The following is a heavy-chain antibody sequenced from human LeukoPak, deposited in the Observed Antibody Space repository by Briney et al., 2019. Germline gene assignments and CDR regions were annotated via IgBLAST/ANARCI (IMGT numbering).Heavy chain of an antibody. V-gene: IGHV3-30*02. CDR1: GFTFSSYG. D-gene: IGHD2-2*01. Sequence: GGSLRLSCAASGFTFSSYGMHWVRQAPGKGLGWVAFIRYDGSNKYYADSVKGRFTISRDNSKNTLYLQMNSLRAEDTAVYYCAKFTVPAAILDYWGQGTLVTVPS. CDR2: IRYDGSNK. J-gene: IGHJ4*02. CDR3: AKFTVPAAILDY.